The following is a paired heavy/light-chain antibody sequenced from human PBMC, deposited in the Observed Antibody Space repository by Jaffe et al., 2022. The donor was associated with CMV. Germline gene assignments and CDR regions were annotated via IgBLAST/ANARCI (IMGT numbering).Heavy chain of an antibody. D-gene: IGHD3-22*01. CDR3: ARLYYYDSSGYPTLFDY. J-gene: IGHJ4*02. V-gene: IGHV4-59*08. CDR2: IYYSGST. CDR1: GGSISSYY. Sequence: QVQLQESGPGLVKPSETLSLTCTVSGGSISSYYWSWIRQPPGKGLEWIGYIYYSGSTNYNPSLKSRVTISVDTSKNQFSLKLSSVTAADTAVYYCARLYYYDSSGYPTLFDYWGQGTLVTVSS.
Light chain of an antibody. Sequence: DIQMTQSPSSLSASVGDRVTITCRASQSISSYLNWYQQKPGKAPKLLIYAASSLQSGVPSRFSGSGSGTDFTLTISSLQPEDFATYYCQQSYSTPWAFGQGTKVEIK. CDR3: QQSYSTPWA. J-gene: IGKJ1*01. CDR2: AAS. CDR1: QSISSY. V-gene: IGKV1-39*01.